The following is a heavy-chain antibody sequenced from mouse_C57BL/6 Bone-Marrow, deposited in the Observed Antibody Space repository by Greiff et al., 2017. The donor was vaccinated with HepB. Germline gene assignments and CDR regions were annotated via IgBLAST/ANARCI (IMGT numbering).Heavy chain of an antibody. J-gene: IGHJ3*01. CDR3: AKVTSPFAY. CDR2: INPNNGST. Sequence: VQLKESGPELVKPGASVKIPCKASGYTFTDYNMDWVKQSHGKSLEWIGDINPNNGSTNYNEKFKSKATLTVDKSSSTAYMQLSSLTSEDSAVYYCAKVTSPFAYWGQGTLVTVSA. V-gene: IGHV1-18*01. CDR1: GYTFTDYN. D-gene: IGHD2-3*01.